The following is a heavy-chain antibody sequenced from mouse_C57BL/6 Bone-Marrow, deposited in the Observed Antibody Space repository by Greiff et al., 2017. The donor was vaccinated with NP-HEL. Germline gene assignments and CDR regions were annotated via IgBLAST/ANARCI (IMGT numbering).Heavy chain of an antibody. CDR2: IDPSDSET. D-gene: IGHD1-1*01. V-gene: IGHV1-52*01. Sequence: VQLQQPGAELVRPGSSVKLSCKASGYTFTSYWMHWVKQRPIQGLEWIGNIDPSDSETHYNQKFKDKATLTVDKSSSTAYMQLSSLTSEDSAVYYCARYYYGSSRYYFDYWGQGTTLTVSS. CDR3: ARYYYGSSRYYFDY. J-gene: IGHJ2*01. CDR1: GYTFTSYW.